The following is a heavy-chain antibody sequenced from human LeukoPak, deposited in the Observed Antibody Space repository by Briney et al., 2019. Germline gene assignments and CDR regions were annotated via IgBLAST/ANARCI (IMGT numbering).Heavy chain of an antibody. V-gene: IGHV3-30*18. J-gene: IGHJ4*02. CDR1: GFTFNNYG. Sequence: GGSLRLSCTASGFTFNNYGMHWVRQAPGKGLEWVAVISYDGSNNYYADSVKGRFTISRDNSRNMLFLQMNSLRADDTAVYYCAKDLVVGALDYWGQGTLVTVSS. CDR2: ISYDGSNN. D-gene: IGHD1-26*01. CDR3: AKDLVVGALDY.